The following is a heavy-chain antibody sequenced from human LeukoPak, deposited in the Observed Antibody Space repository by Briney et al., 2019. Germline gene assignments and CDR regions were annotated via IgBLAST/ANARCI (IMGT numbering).Heavy chain of an antibody. CDR3: ARVSAVGADEYFDL. D-gene: IGHD1-26*01. Sequence: SETLSLTCTVSGGSISSYYWSWIRQPAGKGLEWIGRIYTSGSTNYNPSLKSRVTISVDTSKNQFSLKLSSVTAADTAVYYCARVSAVGADEYFDLWGRGTLVTVSS. J-gene: IGHJ2*01. CDR2: IYTSGST. CDR1: GGSISSYY. V-gene: IGHV4-4*07.